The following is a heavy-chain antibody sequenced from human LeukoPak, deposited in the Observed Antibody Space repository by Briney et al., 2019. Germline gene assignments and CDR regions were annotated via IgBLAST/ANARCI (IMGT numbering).Heavy chain of an antibody. Sequence: SQALSLTCTVSGGSISSGDYYWSWIRQPPGKGLEWIGYIYYSGSTYYNPSLKSRVTISVDTSKNQFSLKLSSVTAADTAVYYCAREPNSDLLHYYGMDVWGQGTTVTVSS. CDR1: GGSISSGDYY. CDR3: AREPNSDLLHYYGMDV. V-gene: IGHV4-30-4*01. D-gene: IGHD1/OR15-1a*01. CDR2: IYYSGST. J-gene: IGHJ6*02.